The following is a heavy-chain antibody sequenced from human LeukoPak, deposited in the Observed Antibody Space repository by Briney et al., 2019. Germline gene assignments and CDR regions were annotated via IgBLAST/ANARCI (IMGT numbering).Heavy chain of an antibody. V-gene: IGHV4-59*01. CDR3: ARRRTYYYDSSGRDY. CDR1: GGSISSYY. Sequence: SETLSLTCTVSGGSISSYYWSWIRQPPGKGLEWIGYIYYSGSTNYNPSLKSRVTISVDTSKNQFSLKLSSVTAADTAVYYCARRRTYYYDSSGRDYWGQGTLVTVSS. D-gene: IGHD3-22*01. J-gene: IGHJ4*02. CDR2: IYYSGST.